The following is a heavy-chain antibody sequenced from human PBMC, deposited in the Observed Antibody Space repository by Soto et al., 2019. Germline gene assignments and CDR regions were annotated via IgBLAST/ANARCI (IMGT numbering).Heavy chain of an antibody. J-gene: IGHJ4*02. D-gene: IGHD2-15*01. V-gene: IGHV1-2*02. CDR3: ARCLAKGGGSAGFAY. CDR1: GYTFTGYY. Sequence: QVQLVQSGAEVKKPGASVKVSCKASGYTFTGYYIHWVRQDPGQGLEWMGWINNNSGGTKYLQKLQGRVTMTRDKSTRTVYRSLTGLKSDDTAVYFCARCLAKGGGSAGFAYWCKGTLVAASS. CDR2: INNNSGGT.